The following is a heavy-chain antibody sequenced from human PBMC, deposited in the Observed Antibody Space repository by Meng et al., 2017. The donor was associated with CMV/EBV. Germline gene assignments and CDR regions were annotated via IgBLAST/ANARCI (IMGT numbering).Heavy chain of an antibody. D-gene: IGHD4-11*01. V-gene: IGHV3-74*01. J-gene: IGHJ6*02. CDR2: INSDGSST. CDR3: ATYRYYYYYGMDV. Sequence: ETLSLTCAVYGGSFSGYYWSWIRQAPGKGLVWVSRINSDGSSTSYADSVKGRFTISRDNAKNTLYLQMNSLRAEDTAVYYCATYRYYYYYGMDVWGQGTTVTVSS. CDR1: GGSFSGYY.